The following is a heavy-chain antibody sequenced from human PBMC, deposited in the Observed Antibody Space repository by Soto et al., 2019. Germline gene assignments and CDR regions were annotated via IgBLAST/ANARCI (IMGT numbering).Heavy chain of an antibody. V-gene: IGHV5-10-1*01. CDR1: GYSFTSYW. J-gene: IGHJ5*02. CDR2: IDPSDSYT. D-gene: IGHD5-12*01. CDR3: ARHTYRHNWFDP. Sequence: RGESLKISCKGSGYSFTSYWISWVRQMPGKGLEWMGRIDPSDSYTNYSPSFQGHVTISADKSISTAYLQWSSLKASDTAMYYCARHTYRHNWFDPWGQGTLVTVSS.